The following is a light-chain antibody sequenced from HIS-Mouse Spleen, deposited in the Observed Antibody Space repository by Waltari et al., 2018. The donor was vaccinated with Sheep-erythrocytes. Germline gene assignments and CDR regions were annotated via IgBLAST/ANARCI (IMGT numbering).Light chain of an antibody. CDR1: SRDVGSYHP. Sequence: QSALPQPASASRSPGQSITSSCTGTSRDVGSYHPGSSYHQHPGQAPKLMIYEGSKRPSGVSNRFSGSKSGNTASLTISGLQAEDEADYYCCSYAGSSTPWVFGGGTKLTVL. CDR3: CSYAGSSTPWV. J-gene: IGLJ3*02. CDR2: EGS. V-gene: IGLV2-23*01.